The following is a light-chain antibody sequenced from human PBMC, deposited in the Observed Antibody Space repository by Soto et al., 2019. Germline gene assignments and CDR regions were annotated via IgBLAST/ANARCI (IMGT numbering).Light chain of an antibody. CDR1: QNIYNY. CDR3: QRNYNAPYT. V-gene: IGKV1-39*01. Sequence: DIRVTQSPSSLSASVGDRVTITCRTSQNIYNYLNWYQQKPGKAPDLLIYGSSSLQSGVPSRFSGSGSGTDFTLTISNLQPEDFATYYCQRNYNAPYTFGQGTKVEIK. CDR2: GSS. J-gene: IGKJ2*01.